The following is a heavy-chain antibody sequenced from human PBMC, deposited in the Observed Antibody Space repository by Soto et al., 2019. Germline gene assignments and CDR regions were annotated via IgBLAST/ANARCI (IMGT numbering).Heavy chain of an antibody. CDR2: IYYSGST. Sequence: SETLSLTCTVSGGSISSSSYYWGWIRQPPGKGLEWIGSIYYSGSTYYNPSLKSRVTISVDTSKNQFSLKLSSVTAADTAVYYCARSKEYSGSYSIDYWGQGTLVTVS. J-gene: IGHJ4*02. V-gene: IGHV4-39*01. D-gene: IGHD1-26*01. CDR1: GGSISSSSYY. CDR3: ARSKEYSGSYSIDY.